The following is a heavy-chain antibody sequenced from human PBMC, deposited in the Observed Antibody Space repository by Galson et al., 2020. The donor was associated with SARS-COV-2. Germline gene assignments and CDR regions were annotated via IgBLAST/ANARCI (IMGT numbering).Heavy chain of an antibody. Sequence: SVKVSCKASGGTFSSYAISWVRQAPGQGLAWMGGIIPIFGTANYAQKFQGRVTITADESTSTAYMELSSLRSEDTAVYYCARIGSYDSSGYYPDYWGQGTLVTVSS. J-gene: IGHJ4*02. D-gene: IGHD3-22*01. CDR1: GGTFSSYA. CDR2: IIPIFGTA. CDR3: ARIGSYDSSGYYPDY. V-gene: IGHV1-69*13.